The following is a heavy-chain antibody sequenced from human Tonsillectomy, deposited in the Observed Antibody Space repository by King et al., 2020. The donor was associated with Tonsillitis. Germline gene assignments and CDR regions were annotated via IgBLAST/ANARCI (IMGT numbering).Heavy chain of an antibody. CDR1: GFTFNNYV. D-gene: IGHD3-16*01. J-gene: IGHJ3*02. V-gene: IGHV3-23*04. CDR2: ISGSGANT. CDR3: AKDRSVMTLVGANYDAFDI. Sequence: VQLVESGGGLVQPGGSLRLSCEASGFTFNNYVMNWVRQAPGEGLEWVSGISGSGANTYYAGSVKGRFTISRDNSKSTLYLQMNSLRGEDTAVYYCAKDRSVMTLVGANYDAFDIWGQGTMVTVSS.